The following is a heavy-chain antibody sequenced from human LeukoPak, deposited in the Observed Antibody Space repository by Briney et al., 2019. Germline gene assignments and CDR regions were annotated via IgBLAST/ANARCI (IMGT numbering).Heavy chain of an antibody. CDR3: AKDPSVAGTAHYFDY. CDR2: ISGSGGST. Sequence: GGSLRLSCAASGFTFSSYAMSWVRQAPGKGLEWVSVISGSGGSTYYADSVKGRFTISRDNSRSALFLQMNSLRAEDTAVYYCAKDPSVAGTAHYFDYWGQGTLVTVYS. CDR1: GFTFSSYA. D-gene: IGHD6-19*01. V-gene: IGHV3-23*01. J-gene: IGHJ4*02.